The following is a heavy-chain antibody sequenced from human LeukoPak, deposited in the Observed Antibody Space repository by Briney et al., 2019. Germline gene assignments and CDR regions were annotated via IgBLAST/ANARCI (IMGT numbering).Heavy chain of an antibody. V-gene: IGHV3-23*01. J-gene: IGHJ4*02. Sequence: PGGSLRLSRAASGFTFGSYAMSWVRQAPGKGLEWVSAISGSGGSTYYADSVKGRFTISRDNSKNTLYLQMNSLRAEDTAVYYCANRGSLGLGYWGQGTLVTVSS. D-gene: IGHD1-26*01. CDR3: ANRGSLGLGY. CDR1: GFTFGSYA. CDR2: ISGSGGST.